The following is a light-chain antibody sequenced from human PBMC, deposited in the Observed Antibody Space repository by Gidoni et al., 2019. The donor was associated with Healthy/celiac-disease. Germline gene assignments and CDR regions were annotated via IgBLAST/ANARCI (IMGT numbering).Light chain of an antibody. CDR2: KAS. CDR3: QQYNSYSLT. CDR1: QSISSW. V-gene: IGKV1-5*03. Sequence: DIQMTQTPSTLSASVGDRVTITCRASQSISSWLAWYQQKPGKAPKLLIYKASSLESGVPSRFSGSGSGTEFTLTISSLQPDDFATYYCQQYNSYSLTFGGGTKVEIK. J-gene: IGKJ4*01.